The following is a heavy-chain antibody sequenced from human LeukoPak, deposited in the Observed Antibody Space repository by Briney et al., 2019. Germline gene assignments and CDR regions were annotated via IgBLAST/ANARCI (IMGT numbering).Heavy chain of an antibody. Sequence: SETLSLTCTVSGGSISSYYWSWIRQPPGKGLEWIGYIYYSGSTNYNPSLKSRVAISVDTSKNQFSLKLSSVTAADTAVYYCASIMLSWREFDCWGQGTLVTVSS. J-gene: IGHJ4*02. V-gene: IGHV4-59*01. CDR2: IYYSGST. CDR3: ASIMLSWREFDC. CDR1: GGSISSYY. D-gene: IGHD1-26*01.